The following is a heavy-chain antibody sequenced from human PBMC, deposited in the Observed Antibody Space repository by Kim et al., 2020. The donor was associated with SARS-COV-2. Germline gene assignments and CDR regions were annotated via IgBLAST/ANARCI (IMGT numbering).Heavy chain of an antibody. CDR1: GFTFGDYA. Sequence: ALRLSCTASGFTFGDYAMSWFRQAPGKGLEWVGFIRSKAYGGTTEYAASVKGRFTISRDDSKSIAYLQMNSLKTEDTAVYYCTRDYLVGQQLGTTYYYYGMDVWGQGTTVTVSS. CDR3: TRDYLVGQQLGTTYYYYGMDV. CDR2: IRSKAYGGTT. J-gene: IGHJ6*02. V-gene: IGHV3-49*03. D-gene: IGHD6-13*01.